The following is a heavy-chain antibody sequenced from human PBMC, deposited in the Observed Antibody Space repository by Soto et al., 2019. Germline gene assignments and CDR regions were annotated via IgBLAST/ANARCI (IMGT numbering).Heavy chain of an antibody. Sequence: ASVKVSCKASGYTFTSYAMHWVRQAPGQRLEWMGWINAGNGNTKYSQKFQGRVTITRDTSASTAYMELSSLRSEDTAVYYCARDSRFSAVRNPWGQGTLVTVSS. V-gene: IGHV1-3*01. D-gene: IGHD3-16*01. CDR1: GYTFTSYA. J-gene: IGHJ5*02. CDR2: INAGNGNT. CDR3: ARDSRFSAVRNP.